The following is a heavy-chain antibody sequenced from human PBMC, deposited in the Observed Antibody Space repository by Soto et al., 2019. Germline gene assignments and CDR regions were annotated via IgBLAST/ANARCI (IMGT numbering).Heavy chain of an antibody. D-gene: IGHD3-16*02. J-gene: IGHJ6*03. CDR3: ARGLPIYGDYDYIWGSYRPNRKDYYMDV. CDR1: GYTFTSYD. CDR2: MNPNSGNT. Sequence: QVQLVQSGAEVKKPGASVKVSCKASGYTFTSYDINWVRQATGQGLEWMGWMNPNSGNTGYAQKFQGRVTMTRNTSISTAYMELSSLRSEDTAVYYCARGLPIYGDYDYIWGSYRPNRKDYYMDVWGKGTTVTVSS. V-gene: IGHV1-8*01.